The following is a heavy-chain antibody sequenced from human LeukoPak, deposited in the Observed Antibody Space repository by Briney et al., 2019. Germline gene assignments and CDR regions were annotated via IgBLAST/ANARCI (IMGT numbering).Heavy chain of an antibody. V-gene: IGHV1-2*02. CDR3: ASNIVVAYDAFDI. Sequence: ASVKVSCKASGYTFTGYYMLWVRQAPGQGLEWMGWINPNSGGTNYAQKFQGRVTMTRDTSISTAYMELSRLRSDDTAVYYCASNIVVAYDAFDIWGQGTMVTVSS. CDR2: INPNSGGT. D-gene: IGHD2-2*01. J-gene: IGHJ3*02. CDR1: GYTFTGYY.